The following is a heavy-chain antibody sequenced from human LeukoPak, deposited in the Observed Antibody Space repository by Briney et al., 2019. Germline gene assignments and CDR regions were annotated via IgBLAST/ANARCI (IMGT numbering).Heavy chain of an antibody. J-gene: IGHJ3*02. D-gene: IGHD5-18*01. CDR3: ARGYSFHAFDI. CDR2: IYYNGSP. CDR1: GDPISSGDYY. Sequence: SQTLSLTCTVSGDPISSGDYYWSWIRRPPGKALEWIGYIYYNGSPYSNPSLRSRLTMSVDTSKNQFSLKLTSVTAADTALYYCARGYSFHAFDIWGQGTVVTVSS. V-gene: IGHV4-30-4*01.